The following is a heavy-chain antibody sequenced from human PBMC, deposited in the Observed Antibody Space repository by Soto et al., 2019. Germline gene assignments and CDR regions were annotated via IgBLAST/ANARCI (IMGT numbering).Heavy chain of an antibody. V-gene: IGHV4-39*01. Sequence: PSETLSLTCSVSGGSVSYNSYYWGWIRQPPGKGLEWVVGIFYTGTTYYNPSLKDRLSISVDTSKNSFSLNLTSVTAADTAVYFCARLVVVAPVANVWGQGALVTVSS. CDR3: ARLVVVAPVANV. D-gene: IGHD2-21*01. J-gene: IGHJ4*02. CDR1: GGSVSYNSYY. CDR2: IFYTGTT.